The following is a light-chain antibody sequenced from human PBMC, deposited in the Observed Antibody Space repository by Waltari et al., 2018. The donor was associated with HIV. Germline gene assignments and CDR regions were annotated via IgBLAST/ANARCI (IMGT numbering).Light chain of an antibody. J-gene: IGKJ1*01. CDR3: QQLNSYPRT. CDR2: AAS. CDR1: QGISSY. V-gene: IGKV1-9*01. Sequence: DILLTQSPSFLSASVGDRVTITCRASQGISSYLAWYQQKPGKAPKLLISAASTLQSGVPSRFSGSGSGTEFTLRISSLRPEDFATYYCQQLNSYPRTFGQGTKVEIK.